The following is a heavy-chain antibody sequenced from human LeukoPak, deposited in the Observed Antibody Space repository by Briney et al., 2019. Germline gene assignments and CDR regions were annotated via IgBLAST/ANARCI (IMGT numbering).Heavy chain of an antibody. CDR1: GGSISSSSYY. CDR3: ARVITMVRGVIIKLFDY. D-gene: IGHD3-10*01. J-gene: IGHJ4*02. V-gene: IGHV4-39*01. Sequence: SETLSLTCTVSGGSISSSSYYWGWIRQPPGKGLEWIGSIYYSGSIYYNPSLKSQVTISVDTSKNQFSLKLSSVTAADTAVYYCARVITMVRGVIIKLFDYWGQGTLVTVSS. CDR2: IYYSGSI.